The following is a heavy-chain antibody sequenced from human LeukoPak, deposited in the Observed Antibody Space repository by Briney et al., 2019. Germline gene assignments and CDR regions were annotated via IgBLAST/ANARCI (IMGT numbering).Heavy chain of an antibody. CDR2: IKQDGSEK. V-gene: IGHV3-7*01. CDR1: GFTFSSYW. D-gene: IGHD3-9*01. J-gene: IGHJ4*02. Sequence: GGSLRLSCAASGFTFSSYWMSWVRKAPGKGLEWVANIKQDGSEKYYVDSVKGRFTISRDNAKNSLYLQMNSLGAEDTAVYYCARDPGVILTGYQDYWGQGTLVTVSS. CDR3: ARDPGVILTGYQDY.